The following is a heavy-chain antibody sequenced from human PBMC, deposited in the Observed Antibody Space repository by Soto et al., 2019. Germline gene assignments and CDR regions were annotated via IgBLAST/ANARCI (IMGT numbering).Heavy chain of an antibody. CDR1: GFTFSSYP. Sequence: GALRLSCEASGFTFSSYPMHWVRQAPGKGLEWVTVISYDGGNQYYADSVKGRFTISRDNSKDTLYLQMHSLRSDDTAVYFCARGPITQTSFIDHWGQGTLVTVSS. D-gene: IGHD1-20*01. CDR2: ISYDGGNQ. V-gene: IGHV3-30-3*01. CDR3: ARGPITQTSFIDH. J-gene: IGHJ4*02.